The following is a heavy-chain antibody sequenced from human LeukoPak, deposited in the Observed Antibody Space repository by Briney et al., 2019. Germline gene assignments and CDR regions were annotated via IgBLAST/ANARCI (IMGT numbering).Heavy chain of an antibody. CDR2: IYYSGST. J-gene: IGHJ6*03. D-gene: IGHD6-13*01. CDR3: ARDGSSWGYYYYIDV. Sequence: SETLSLTCTVSGGSISSYYWSWIRLPPGKGLEWIGYIYYSGSTNYNPSLKSRVTISVDASKNQFSLKLSSVTAADTAVYYCARDGSSWGYYYYIDVWGKGTTVTVSS. V-gene: IGHV4-59*01. CDR1: GGSISSYY.